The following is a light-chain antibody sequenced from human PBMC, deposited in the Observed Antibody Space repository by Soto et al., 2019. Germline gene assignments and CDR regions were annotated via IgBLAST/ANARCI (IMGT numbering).Light chain of an antibody. CDR2: GAS. Sequence: EIVMTQSPATLSVSPGERATLSCRASQSVNSNLAWYQQKPGHSPRLLIYGASTRVTGIPARFSCSGSGTEFTLTISSLQSKDFAIYYCQQHNSWPPVFGQGTKLEIK. V-gene: IGKV3-15*01. CDR3: QQHNSWPPV. CDR1: QSVNSN. J-gene: IGKJ2*01.